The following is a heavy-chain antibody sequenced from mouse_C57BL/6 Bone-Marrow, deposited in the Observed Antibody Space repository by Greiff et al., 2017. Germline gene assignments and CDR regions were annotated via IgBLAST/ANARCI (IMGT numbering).Heavy chain of an antibody. CDR1: GYTFTNYW. V-gene: IGHV1-63*01. Sequence: VQLQQSGAELVRPGTSVKMSCKASGYTFTNYWIRWAKQRPGHGLEWIGDIYPGGGYTNYNEKFKGKATLTADKSSSTAYLQFSSLPSEDSAISYCARRPYGDWYFDVWGTGTTVTVSS. CDR2: IYPGGGYT. D-gene: IGHD1-1*01. J-gene: IGHJ1*03. CDR3: ARRPYGDWYFDV.